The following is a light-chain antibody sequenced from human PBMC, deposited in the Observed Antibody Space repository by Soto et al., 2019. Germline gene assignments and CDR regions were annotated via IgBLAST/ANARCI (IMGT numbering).Light chain of an antibody. J-gene: IGKJ2*01. CDR1: RSVGNN. CDR3: QHYNYWPYT. CDR2: AAS. Sequence: IVVTKSPSTLSLSPGERATLSCRATRSVGNNLAWYQKKPGQAPGLLIYAASTRATGIPARFSGSGSGTDFTLTISSLQSEDFAVYYCQHYNYWPYTLGQGTKVDI. V-gene: IGKV3D-15*01.